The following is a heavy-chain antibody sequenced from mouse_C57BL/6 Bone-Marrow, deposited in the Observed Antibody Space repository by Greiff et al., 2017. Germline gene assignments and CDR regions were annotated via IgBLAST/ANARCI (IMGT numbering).Heavy chain of an antibody. J-gene: IGHJ4*01. CDR2: IYPGGGYT. V-gene: IGHV1-63*01. D-gene: IGHD2-2*01. Sequence: VKLMESGAELVRPGTSVKMSCKASGYTFTNYWIGWAKQRPGHGLEWIGDIYPGGGYTNYNEKFKGKATLTADKSSSTAYMQFSSLTSEDSAIYYCARWMVTTGYAMDYWGQGTSVTVSS. CDR1: GYTFTNYW. CDR3: ARWMVTTGYAMDY.